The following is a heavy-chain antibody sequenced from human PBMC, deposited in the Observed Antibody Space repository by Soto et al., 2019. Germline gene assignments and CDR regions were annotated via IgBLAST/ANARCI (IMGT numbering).Heavy chain of an antibody. D-gene: IGHD3-10*01. Sequence: PGGSLRLSCAASGFSFSSYWMTWVRQAPGKGLEWVANIKQDGSEKFYVDSVRGRFTISRDNAKNSLYLQMNSLRAEDTAVYYCARQPFDQNDYGSKYWHFDLWGRGTLVTVPQ. CDR2: IKQDGSEK. CDR3: ARQPFDQNDYGSKYWHFDL. CDR1: GFSFSSYW. J-gene: IGHJ2*01. V-gene: IGHV3-7*01.